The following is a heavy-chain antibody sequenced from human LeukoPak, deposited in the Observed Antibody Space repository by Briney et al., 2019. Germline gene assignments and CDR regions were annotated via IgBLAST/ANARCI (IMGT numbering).Heavy chain of an antibody. CDR1: GYTFTGYY. CDR3: ARGQETVTTPHFDC. D-gene: IGHD4-17*01. Sequence: ASVKVSCKASGYTFTGYYVHWVRQAPGQGLEWMGWINPNNGGTNYAQKFQGRVTMTRDTSINTAHMELSRLISDDTAVYYCARGQETVTTPHFDCWGQGTLVTVPS. CDR2: INPNNGGT. V-gene: IGHV1-2*02. J-gene: IGHJ4*02.